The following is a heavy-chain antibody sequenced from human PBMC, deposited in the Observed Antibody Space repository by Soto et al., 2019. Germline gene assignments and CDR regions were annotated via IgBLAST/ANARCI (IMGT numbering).Heavy chain of an antibody. V-gene: IGHV3-23*01. CDR2: ISGSGGHT. D-gene: IGHD3-3*01. CDR3: APSWDFWSGHYPNRGLDD. Sequence: EVQLLESGGGLVQPGGSLRLSCAASGITFSSYAMSWVRQAPGKGLEWVSGISGSGGHTYYADSVEGRFTISRDNSKNTLFLQMNSLRAEDTAVYYCAPSWDFWSGHYPNRGLDDWGQGTLVTVSS. CDR1: GITFSSYA. J-gene: IGHJ4*02.